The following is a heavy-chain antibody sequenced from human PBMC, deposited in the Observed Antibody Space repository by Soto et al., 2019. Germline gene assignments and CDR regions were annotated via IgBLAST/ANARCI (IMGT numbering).Heavy chain of an antibody. J-gene: IGHJ4*02. D-gene: IGHD3-3*01. CDR3: ARDRSRITIFGVVIPQYYFDY. CDR1: GGSISSGGYY. Sequence: SETLSLTCTVSGGSISSGGYYWSWIRQHPGKGLEWIGYIYYSGSTYYNPSLKSRVTISVDTSKNQFSLKLSSVTAADTAVYYCARDRSRITIFGVVIPQYYFDYWGQGTLVTVSS. V-gene: IGHV4-31*03. CDR2: IYYSGST.